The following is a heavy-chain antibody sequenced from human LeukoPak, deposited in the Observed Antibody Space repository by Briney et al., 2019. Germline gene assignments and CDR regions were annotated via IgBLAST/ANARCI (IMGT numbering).Heavy chain of an antibody. CDR1: GYTFTGYY. CDR3: ARDSLYYGSGSYYRAFSD. J-gene: IGHJ4*02. D-gene: IGHD3-10*01. V-gene: IGHV1-2*02. CDR2: INPNSGGT. Sequence: AASVKVSCKASGYTFTGYYMHWVRQAPGQGLEWMGWINPNSGGTNYEQKFQGRVTMTRDTSISTAYMELSRLRSDDTAVYYCARDSLYYGSGSYYRAFSDWGQGTLVTVSS.